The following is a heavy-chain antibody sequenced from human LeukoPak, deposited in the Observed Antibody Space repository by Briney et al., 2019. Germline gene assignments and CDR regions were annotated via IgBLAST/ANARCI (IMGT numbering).Heavy chain of an antibody. Sequence: SETLSLTCTVSGGSISSSSYYWGWIRQPPGKGLEWIGSIYYSGSTYYNPSLKSRVTISVDTSKNQFPLKLSSVTAADTAVYYCARGDYGGNPFDYWGQGTLVTVSS. CDR2: IYYSGST. D-gene: IGHD4-23*01. CDR1: GGSISSSSYY. J-gene: IGHJ4*02. V-gene: IGHV4-39*06. CDR3: ARGDYGGNPFDY.